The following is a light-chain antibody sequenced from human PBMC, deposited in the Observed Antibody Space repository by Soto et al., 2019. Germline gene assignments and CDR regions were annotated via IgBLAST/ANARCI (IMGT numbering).Light chain of an antibody. J-gene: IGLJ3*02. CDR2: EVS. V-gene: IGLV2-8*01. CDR1: SSDVGAYNY. CDR3: SSYAGSNNWV. Sequence: QSALTQPPFASGSPGQSGTISYTGTSSDVGAYNYVSWYQQHPGKAPKLMIYEVSKRPSGVPDRFSGSKSGNTASLTVSGLQAEDEADYYCSSYAGSNNWVFGGGTKLTVL.